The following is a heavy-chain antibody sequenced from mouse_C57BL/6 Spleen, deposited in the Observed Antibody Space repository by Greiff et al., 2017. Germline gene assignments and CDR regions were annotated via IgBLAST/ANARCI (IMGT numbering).Heavy chain of an antibody. CDR2: IHPNSGST. Sequence: QVQLQQSGAELVKPGASVKLSCKASGYTFTSYWMHWVKQRPGQGLEWIGMIHPNSGSTNYNEKFKSKATLTVDKSSSTAYMQLSSLTSEDSAVYYCASKGYDYDRGMDYWGQGTSVTVSS. CDR3: ASKGYDYDRGMDY. D-gene: IGHD2-4*01. J-gene: IGHJ4*01. V-gene: IGHV1-64*01. CDR1: GYTFTSYW.